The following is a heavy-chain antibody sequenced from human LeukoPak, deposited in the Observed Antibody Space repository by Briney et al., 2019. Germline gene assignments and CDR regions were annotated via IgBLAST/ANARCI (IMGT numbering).Heavy chain of an antibody. D-gene: IGHD6-19*01. CDR3: ARDRFTSGWYNGY. Sequence: GGSLRLSCAASGFTFSSYSFNWVRQAPGKGLEWVSSVSSSSDYIYYADSVKGRFSISRDNAKNSLFLQMNSLRVEDTAVYYCARDRFTSGWYNGYWGQGTLVTVSS. V-gene: IGHV3-21*01. J-gene: IGHJ4*02. CDR2: VSSSSDYI. CDR1: GFTFSSYS.